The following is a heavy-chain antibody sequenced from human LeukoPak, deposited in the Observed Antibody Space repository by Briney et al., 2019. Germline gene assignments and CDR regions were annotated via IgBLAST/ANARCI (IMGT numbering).Heavy chain of an antibody. CDR2: INHSGST. CDR1: GGSFSGYY. Sequence: SETLSLTCAVYGGSFSGYYWSWIRQPPGKGLEWIGEINHSGSTNYNPSLKRRVTISVDTSKNQFSLKLSSVTAADTAVYYCAGEGGSYLYYFDYWGQGTLVTVSS. J-gene: IGHJ4*02. CDR3: AGEGGSYLYYFDY. V-gene: IGHV4-34*01. D-gene: IGHD3-16*02.